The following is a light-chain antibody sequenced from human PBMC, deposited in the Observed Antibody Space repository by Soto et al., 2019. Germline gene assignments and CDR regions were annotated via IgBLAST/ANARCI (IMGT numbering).Light chain of an antibody. J-gene: IGKJ1*01. CDR2: DAS. Sequence: EIVMTQSPATLSVSPGERATLSCRASQNIDNKLVWYQQKPGQVPRLLIYDASTRATGVPARFSGSGSGTEFTLTISNLQSEDFAVYHCQQYDKWPRTFGQGTKVDIK. CDR1: QNIDNK. CDR3: QQYDKWPRT. V-gene: IGKV3-15*01.